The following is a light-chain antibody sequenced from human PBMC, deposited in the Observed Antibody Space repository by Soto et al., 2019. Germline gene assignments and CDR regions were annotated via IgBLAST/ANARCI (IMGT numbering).Light chain of an antibody. V-gene: IGLV2-14*03. CDR2: DVS. CDR1: SSDVGAFNY. Sequence: QSALTQPASVSGSPGQAITISCSGTSSDVGAFNYVSWYQQHPGKAPKLMIYDVSNRPSGVSNRFSGSKSGNTASLTISGLRAEDEADYYCNSYTSNNNYVFGIGTKVTVL. J-gene: IGLJ1*01. CDR3: NSYTSNNNYV.